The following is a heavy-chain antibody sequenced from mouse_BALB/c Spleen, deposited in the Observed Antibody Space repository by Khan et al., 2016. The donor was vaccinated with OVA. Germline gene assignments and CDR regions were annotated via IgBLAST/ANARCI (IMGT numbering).Heavy chain of an antibody. Sequence: EVELVESGGGLVQPGGSRKLSCAASGFTFSGFGMHWVRQAPEQGLEWVAYISSGSSTIYYADTVKGRFTISRDKPKNTLFLQMTSRRSEDTAMYYCARRDSFDYWGQGTTLTVSS. V-gene: IGHV5-17*02. CDR2: ISSGSSTI. J-gene: IGHJ2*01. CDR3: ARRDSFDY. CDR1: GFTFSGFG.